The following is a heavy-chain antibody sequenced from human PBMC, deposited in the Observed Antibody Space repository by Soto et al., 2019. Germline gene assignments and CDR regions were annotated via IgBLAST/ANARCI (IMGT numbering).Heavy chain of an antibody. CDR3: ASAPDSVRSYYASGNYFHRIPLD. CDR2: INLNSGGT. Sequence: ASVKVSCKASGYTFTAHYMHWVRQAPGQGLQRMGWINLNSGGTKSAQKFQGRVTMTRDTSISTAYMELTSLSSDDTAVYYCASAPDSVRSYYASGNYFHRIPLDWDQATLVAVSS. CDR1: GYTFTAHY. J-gene: IGHJ4*02. D-gene: IGHD3-10*01. V-gene: IGHV1-2*02.